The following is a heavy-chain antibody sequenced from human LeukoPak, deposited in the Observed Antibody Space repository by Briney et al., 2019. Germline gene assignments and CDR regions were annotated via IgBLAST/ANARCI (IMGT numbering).Heavy chain of an antibody. J-gene: IGHJ6*03. CDR3: AKGDSDNSFYYMDV. D-gene: IGHD3-22*01. V-gene: IGHV3-9*01. CDR1: GFNFDYYA. CDR2: ISWNSDNI. Sequence: GGSLRLSCAASGFNFDYYAMHWVRQAPGKGLEWVSGISWNSDNIDYADSVKGRFTISRDNAKNSLYLQMNSLRAEDTALYYCAKGDSDNSFYYMDVWGKGTTVTISS.